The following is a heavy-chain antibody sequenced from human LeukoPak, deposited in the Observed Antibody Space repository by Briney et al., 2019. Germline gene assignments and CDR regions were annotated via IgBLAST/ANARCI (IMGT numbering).Heavy chain of an antibody. J-gene: IGHJ4*02. CDR1: GFTFSSYS. CDR2: ISSSSSYI. CDR3: ARGPVGAIDY. D-gene: IGHD1-26*01. V-gene: IGHV3-21*01. Sequence: GGSLRLSCAASGFTFSSYSMNWVRQAPGKGLEWVSSISSSSSYIYYAGSVKGRFTISRDNAKNSLYLQMNSLRAEDTAVYYCARGPVGAIDYWGQGTLVTVSS.